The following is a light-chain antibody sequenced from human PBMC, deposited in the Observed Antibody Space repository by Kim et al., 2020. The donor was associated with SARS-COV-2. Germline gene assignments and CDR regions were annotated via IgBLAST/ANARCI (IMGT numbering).Light chain of an antibody. V-gene: IGLV2-18*02. CDR3: SSYTSSSTRV. CDR1: RSDVGSYHR. CDR2: DVS. Sequence: GQSVTISCTGSRSDVGSYHRVSWYQQPPGTAPKLMIYDVSNRPSGVPDRFSGSKSGNTASLTISGLQAEDAAYYYCSSYTSSSTRVFGTGTKVTVL. J-gene: IGLJ1*01.